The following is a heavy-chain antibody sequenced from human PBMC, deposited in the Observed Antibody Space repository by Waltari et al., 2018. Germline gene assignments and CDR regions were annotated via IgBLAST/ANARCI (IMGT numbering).Heavy chain of an antibody. Sequence: QVQLVQSGAEVKKPGASVKVSCKASGYTFTSYGISWVRQAPGQGLEWMGWMSAYNGNTNYAQKLQGRVTMTTDTSTSTAYMELRSLRSDDTAVYYCARKNYDFWSGSQPLYWYFDLWGRGTLVTVSS. J-gene: IGHJ2*01. V-gene: IGHV1-18*01. CDR2: MSAYNGNT. D-gene: IGHD3-3*01. CDR3: ARKNYDFWSGSQPLYWYFDL. CDR1: GYTFTSYG.